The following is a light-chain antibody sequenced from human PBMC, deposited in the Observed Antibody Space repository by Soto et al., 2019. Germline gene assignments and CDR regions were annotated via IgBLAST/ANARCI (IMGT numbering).Light chain of an antibody. J-gene: IGKJ4*01. Sequence: DIQMTQSPSTVSASVGDRVTVTCRASQSVRDWVAWYQQQAGRAPRLLIYKASSLQSGVPSRFSGSGFGTEFTLPISSLQPDDFASYYCQQYYSYSPLTFGGGTKVDIK. CDR2: KAS. CDR1: QSVRDW. V-gene: IGKV1-5*03. CDR3: QQYYSYSPLT.